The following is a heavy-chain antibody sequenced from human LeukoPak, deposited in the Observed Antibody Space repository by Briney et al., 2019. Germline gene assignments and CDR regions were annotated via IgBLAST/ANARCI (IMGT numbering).Heavy chain of an antibody. CDR2: IYYRGGA. D-gene: IGHD5-24*01. CDR3: ARYAVDMATDN. J-gene: IGHJ4*02. Sequence: SETLSLTCTVSGGSINSHYWTWIRQPPGKGLERIGYIYYRGGANYNPSLQSRVTISVDPSKNQISLKVTSVTAVDTAAYYSARYAVDMATDNCGQGTLVTVSS. CDR1: GGSINSHY. V-gene: IGHV4-59*11.